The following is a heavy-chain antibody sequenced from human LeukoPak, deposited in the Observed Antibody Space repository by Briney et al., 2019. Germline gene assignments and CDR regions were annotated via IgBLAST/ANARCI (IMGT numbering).Heavy chain of an antibody. J-gene: IGHJ4*02. CDR2: IRSKAYGGTT. CDR3: TRLSRRAALDY. D-gene: IGHD2-15*01. V-gene: IGHV3-49*03. CDR1: GFTFGDYA. Sequence: GGSLRLSCTASGFTFGDYAMSWFRQAPGKGLEWVGFIRSKAYGGTTEYAASVKGRFTISRDDSKSIAYLQMNSLKTEDTAVYYCTRLSRRAALDYWGQGTLVTVSS.